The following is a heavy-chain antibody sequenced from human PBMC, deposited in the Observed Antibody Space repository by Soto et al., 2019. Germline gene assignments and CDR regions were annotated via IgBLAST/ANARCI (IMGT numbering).Heavy chain of an antibody. Sequence: QVQLVQSGAEVKKPGSSVTVSCRDSGGTFSNYAINWVRQAPGQGLEWMAGIIPLFGTTNYAQKFQGRVTITADESTSTAYMELTSLRSEDTAVFYCATSPYSYDTSGYLDYWGQGTLVTVSS. V-gene: IGHV1-69*12. CDR1: GGTFSNYA. J-gene: IGHJ4*02. CDR3: ATSPYSYDTSGYLDY. CDR2: IIPLFGTT. D-gene: IGHD3-22*01.